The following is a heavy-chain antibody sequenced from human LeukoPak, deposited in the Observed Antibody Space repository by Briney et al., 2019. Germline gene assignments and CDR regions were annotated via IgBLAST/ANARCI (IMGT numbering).Heavy chain of an antibody. J-gene: IGHJ6*03. V-gene: IGHV1-69*05. CDR3: ARDPGAGTDNYYYMDV. CDR2: IIPIFGTA. CDR1: GGTFSSYA. D-gene: IGHD6-19*01. Sequence: GASVKVSCKASGGTFSSYAISWVRQAPGQGLEWMGGIIPIFGTANYAQKFQGRVTITTDESTSTAYMELSSLRSEDTAVYYCARDPGAGTDNYYYMDVGGKGTRVTVPS.